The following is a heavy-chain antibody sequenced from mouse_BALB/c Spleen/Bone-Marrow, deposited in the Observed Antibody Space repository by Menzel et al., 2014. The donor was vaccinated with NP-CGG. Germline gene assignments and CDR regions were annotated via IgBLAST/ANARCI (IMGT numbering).Heavy chain of an antibody. D-gene: IGHD4-1*01. CDR2: ISDDGGNT. Sequence: EVKLMESGGGLVKPGGSLKLPCAASGFTFSDYYMFWVRQTPEKRLEWVATISDDGGNTYYRDSVKGRFTISRDNAKNKLNLQMSSLKTEDTAAYHCAKETGPRAMDYWGQGTSVTVSS. J-gene: IGHJ4*01. CDR3: AKETGPRAMDY. V-gene: IGHV5-4*02. CDR1: GFTFSDYY.